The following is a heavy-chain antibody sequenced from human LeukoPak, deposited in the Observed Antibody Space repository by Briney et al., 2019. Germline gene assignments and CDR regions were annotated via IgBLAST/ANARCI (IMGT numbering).Heavy chain of an antibody. D-gene: IGHD6-19*01. J-gene: IGHJ4*02. V-gene: IGHV3-23*01. CDR2: ISGSGGST. CDR3: AKDSSGWPFDY. CDR1: GFTVSSNY. Sequence: GGTLRLSCAASGFTVSSNYMSWVRQAPGKGLEWVSAISGSGGSTYYADSVKGRFTISRGNSENTLYLQMNSLRAEDTAVYYCAKDSSGWPFDYWGQGTLVTVSS.